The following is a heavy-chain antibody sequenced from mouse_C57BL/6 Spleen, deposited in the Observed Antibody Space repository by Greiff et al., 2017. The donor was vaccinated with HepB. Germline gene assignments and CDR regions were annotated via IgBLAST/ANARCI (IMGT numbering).Heavy chain of an antibody. D-gene: IGHD2-5*01. J-gene: IGHJ4*01. Sequence: QVQLKESGAELMKPGASVKLSCKATGYTFTGYWIEWVKQRPGHGLEWMGEILPGSGSTNYNEKFKGQARFTADTSANTAYMQLSSLTTEDSDIYYCARYYSNYVSDAMDYWGQGTTVTVSS. CDR1: GYTFTGYW. V-gene: IGHV1-9*01. CDR3: ARYYSNYVSDAMDY. CDR2: ILPGSGST.